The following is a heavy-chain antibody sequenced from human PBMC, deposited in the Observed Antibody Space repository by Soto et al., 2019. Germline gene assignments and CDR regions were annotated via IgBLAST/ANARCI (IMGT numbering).Heavy chain of an antibody. D-gene: IGHD6-13*01. CDR3: ARENSSRWYSSIDAFDI. V-gene: IGHV3-11*01. CDR2: ISSSGSTI. J-gene: IGHJ3*02. Sequence: GSLRLSCAASGFTFSDYYMSWIRQAPGKGLEWVSYISSSGSTIYYADSVKGRFTISRDNAKNSLYLQMNSLRAEDTAVYYCARENSSRWYSSIDAFDIWGAGTMVTVSS. CDR1: GFTFSDYY.